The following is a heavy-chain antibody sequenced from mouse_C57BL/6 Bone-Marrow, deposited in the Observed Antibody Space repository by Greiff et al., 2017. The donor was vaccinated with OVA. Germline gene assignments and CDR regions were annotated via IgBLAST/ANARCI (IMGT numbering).Heavy chain of an antibody. CDR1: GYTFTSYW. J-gene: IGHJ4*01. V-gene: IGHV1-50*01. D-gene: IGHD4-1*01. Sequence: QVQLQQPGAELVKPGASVKLSCKASGYTFTSYWMQWVKQRPGQGLEWIGEIDPSDSYTNYNQKFKGKATLTVDTSSSTAYMQLSSLTSEDSAVXYCARTFNWVYAMDYWGQGTSVTVSS. CDR3: ARTFNWVYAMDY. CDR2: IDPSDSYT.